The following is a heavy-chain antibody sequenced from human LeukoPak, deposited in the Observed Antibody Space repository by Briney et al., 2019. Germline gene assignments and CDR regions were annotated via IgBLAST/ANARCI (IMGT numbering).Heavy chain of an antibody. D-gene: IGHD3-22*01. CDR3: ARGSPPRRNYDSRGYYSYYFDY. CDR2: INPSGGST. J-gene: IGHJ4*02. CDR1: GYTFTSYY. V-gene: IGHV1-46*01. Sequence: ASVKVSCKASGYTFTSYYMHWVRQAPGQGLEWMGIINPSGGSTSYAQKFQGRVTMTTDTSTSTVYMELRSLRSDDTAVYYCARGSPPRRNYDSRGYYSYYFDYWGQGTLVTVSS.